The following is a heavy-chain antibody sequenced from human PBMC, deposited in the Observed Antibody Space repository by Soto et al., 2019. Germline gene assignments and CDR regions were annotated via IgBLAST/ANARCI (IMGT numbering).Heavy chain of an antibody. Sequence: SETLSLTCTVSGGSISSGGYYWSWIRQHPGKGLEWIGYIYYSGSTYYNPSLKSRVTISVDTSKNQFSVDLSSVTAADTALYFCARAYGGCYVVYWGPGTLVTVSS. J-gene: IGHJ4*02. CDR1: GGSISSGGYY. V-gene: IGHV4-31*03. CDR2: IYYSGST. CDR3: ARAYGGCYVVY. D-gene: IGHD6-25*01.